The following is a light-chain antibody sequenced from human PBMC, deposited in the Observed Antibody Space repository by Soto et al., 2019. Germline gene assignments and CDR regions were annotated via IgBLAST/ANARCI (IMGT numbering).Light chain of an antibody. CDR2: GVT. Sequence: QSVLTQPASVSGSPGQSIAISCTGTSSDVGAYNYVSWYQQHPGKAPKLLIYGVTNRPSGVSNRFSGSKSGNTASLTMSGLRTEDEADYYCSSHSISGPLFGGGTKLTVL. V-gene: IGLV2-14*01. CDR3: SSHSISGPL. J-gene: IGLJ3*02. CDR1: SSDVGAYNY.